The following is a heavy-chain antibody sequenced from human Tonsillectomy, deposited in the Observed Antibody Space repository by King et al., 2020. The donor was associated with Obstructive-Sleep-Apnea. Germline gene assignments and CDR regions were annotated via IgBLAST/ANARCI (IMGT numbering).Heavy chain of an antibody. CDR1: GFTFRSYG. J-gene: IGHJ6*02. CDR3: ARDYIEVVVAGSQVGMDV. Sequence: VQLVESGGGVVQPGRSLRLSCEVSGFTFRSYGMHWVRQAPGKGLEWGAVIWDDGSYKYYADSVKGRFTISRDNSKNTLYLEMRSLRVEDTAVYYCARDYIEVVVAGSQVGMDVWGQGTSVTVSS. CDR2: IWDDGSYK. D-gene: IGHD2-15*01. V-gene: IGHV3-33*01.